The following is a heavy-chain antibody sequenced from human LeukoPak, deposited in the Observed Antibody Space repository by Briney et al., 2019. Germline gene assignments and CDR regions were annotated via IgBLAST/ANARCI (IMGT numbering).Heavy chain of an antibody. J-gene: IGHJ4*02. CDR2: INPNSGGP. D-gene: IGHD3-22*01. CDR1: GYTFTGYY. V-gene: IGHV1-2*02. CDR3: ARDVGGDSSGYAGY. Sequence: GASVKVSCKASGYTFTGYYMRWVRQAPGQGLEWMGWINPNSGGPNYAQKFQGRVTMTRDTSISTAYMELSRLKSDDTAVYYCARDVGGDSSGYAGYWGQGTLVTVAS.